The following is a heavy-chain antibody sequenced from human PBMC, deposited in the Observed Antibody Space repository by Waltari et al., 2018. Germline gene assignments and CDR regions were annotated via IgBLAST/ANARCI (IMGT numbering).Heavy chain of an antibody. CDR2: IGGTHSNI. Sequence: EVRLAESGGGLVKPGGSLSLSCTAAGFDFRYYAMNWVRQAPGTGLEWVSSIGGTHSNILYADSVKGRFTVSRDNAKNSLYLQMDNLRAEDSGLYYCTRDLYGSGGDWFDPWGQGTLVTVSS. CDR3: TRDLYGSGGDWFDP. D-gene: IGHD3-10*01. J-gene: IGHJ5*02. CDR1: GFDFRYYA. V-gene: IGHV3-21*01.